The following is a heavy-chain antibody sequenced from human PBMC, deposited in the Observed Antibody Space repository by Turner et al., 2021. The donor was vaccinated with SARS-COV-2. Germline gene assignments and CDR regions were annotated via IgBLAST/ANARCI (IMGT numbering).Heavy chain of an antibody. CDR1: GFTVSSNY. CDR3: ARDWGEYYFDY. V-gene: IGHV3-53*02. Sequence: EVQLVETGGGLIQPGGSLRLSCAASGFTVSSNYMSWVRQAPGKGLEWVSVIYSGGSTFYADSVKGRFTISRDNSKNTLYLQMNSLGAEDTAVYYCARDWGEYYFDYWGQGTLVTVSS. D-gene: IGHD3-16*01. CDR2: IYSGGST. J-gene: IGHJ4*02.